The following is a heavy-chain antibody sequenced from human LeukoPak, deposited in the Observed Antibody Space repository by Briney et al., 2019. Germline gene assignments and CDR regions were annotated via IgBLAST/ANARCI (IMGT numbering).Heavy chain of an antibody. CDR1: GFSFGSYA. Sequence: GGSLRLSCAASGFSFGSYAMNWVRQAPGKGLEWVSGISGSGGETYYGDSVKGRFTISRDNSKNTLYVQLKSLRAEDTAVYYCAKRVRDGYNSPIDYWGQGTLVTVSS. CDR3: AKRVRDGYNSPIDY. CDR2: ISGSGGET. V-gene: IGHV3-23*01. D-gene: IGHD5-24*01. J-gene: IGHJ4*02.